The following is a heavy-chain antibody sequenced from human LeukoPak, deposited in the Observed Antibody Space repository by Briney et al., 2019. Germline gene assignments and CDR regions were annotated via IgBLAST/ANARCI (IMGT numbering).Heavy chain of an antibody. Sequence: SETLSLTCTVSGGSISGGSYYWSWIRQPAGKGLEWIGRIYTSGSTNYNPSLKSRVTISVDTSKNQFSLKLSSVTAADTAVYYCARVPRGDYYYYYMDVWGKGTTVTVSS. D-gene: IGHD4-17*01. J-gene: IGHJ6*03. CDR2: IYTSGST. CDR3: ARVPRGDYYYYYMDV. V-gene: IGHV4-61*02. CDR1: GGSISGGSYY.